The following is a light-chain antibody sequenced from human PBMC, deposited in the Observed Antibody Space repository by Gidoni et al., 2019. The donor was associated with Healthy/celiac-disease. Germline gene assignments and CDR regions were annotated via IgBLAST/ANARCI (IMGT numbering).Light chain of an antibody. CDR3: QQRSNWPRIT. CDR2: EAS. V-gene: IGKV3-11*01. J-gene: IGKJ5*01. Sequence: EIVLTQSPATLSLSPGERANLSCRASQRVSSYLALYQQKPGQAPRLLIYEASNRATGIPARFSGSGSGTDFTLTISSLEPEDFAVYYCQQRSNWPRITFGQGTRLEIK. CDR1: QRVSSY.